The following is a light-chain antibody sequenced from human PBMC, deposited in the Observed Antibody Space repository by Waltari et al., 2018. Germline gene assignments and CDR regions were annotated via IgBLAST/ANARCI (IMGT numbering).Light chain of an antibody. CDR3: QQRSNWPRT. V-gene: IGKV3-11*01. CDR1: QSVSSY. Sequence: EIVLTQSPATLSLSPGERATLPCRASQSVSSYLAWYQQKPGQAPRLLIYDASNRATGIPARFGGSGSGTDFTLTISSLEPEDFAVYYCQQRSNWPRTFGQGTKVEIK. CDR2: DAS. J-gene: IGKJ1*01.